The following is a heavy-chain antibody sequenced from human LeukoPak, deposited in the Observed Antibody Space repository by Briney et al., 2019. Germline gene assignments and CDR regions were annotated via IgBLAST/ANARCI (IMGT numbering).Heavy chain of an antibody. J-gene: IGHJ4*02. CDR2: ISSSSSYI. D-gene: IGHD1-26*01. V-gene: IGHV3-21*01. CDR1: GFTFSICN. Sequence: GGSLRLSCAASGFTFSICNMIGVRRARGKGLEWVSSISSSSSYIYYADSVKGRFTISRDNAKNSLYLQMNSLRAEDTAVYYCARDRGPGIVGATTVGFGGQGTLVTVSS. CDR3: ARDRGPGIVGATTVGF.